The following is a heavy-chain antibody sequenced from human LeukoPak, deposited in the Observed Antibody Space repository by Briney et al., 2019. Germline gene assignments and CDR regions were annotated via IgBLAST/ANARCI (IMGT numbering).Heavy chain of an antibody. CDR3: ARNRVTTPGAFDV. D-gene: IGHD1-1*01. J-gene: IGHJ3*01. Sequence: SQTLSLTCTVSGGSISSGSYNWSWIRQPAGKGLKWIGHIYTSRSTNYNPSLKSRVTISVDTSKNQFSLKLSSVTAADTAVYYCARNRVTTPGAFDVWGQGTMVTVSS. CDR2: IYTSRST. V-gene: IGHV4-61*09. CDR1: GGSISSGSYN.